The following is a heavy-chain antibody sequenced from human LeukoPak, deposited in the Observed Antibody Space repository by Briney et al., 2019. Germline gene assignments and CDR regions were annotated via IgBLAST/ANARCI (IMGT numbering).Heavy chain of an antibody. CDR1: GFSFSNYG. D-gene: IGHD3-22*01. Sequence: PGGTQRLSCAASGFSFSNYGMNWVRQAPGKGLEWVANIKQDGSEKYYVDSVKGRFTISRDNAKNSLYLQMNSLRAEDTAVYYCARGDYYDSSGYYFDAFDIWGQGTMVTVSS. CDR2: IKQDGSEK. CDR3: ARGDYYDSSGYYFDAFDI. J-gene: IGHJ3*02. V-gene: IGHV3-7*01.